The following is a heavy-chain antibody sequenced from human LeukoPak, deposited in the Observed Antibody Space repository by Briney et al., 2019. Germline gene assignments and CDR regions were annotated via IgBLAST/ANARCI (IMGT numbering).Heavy chain of an antibody. CDR3: ARGRDDYGDPLDY. J-gene: IGHJ4*02. Sequence: ASVMVSCTASGYTFTSYDINSVRQATGQGLEWMGWMNPNSGNTGYAQKFQGRVTMTRNTSISTAYMELSSLRSEDTAEYYCARGRDDYGDPLDYWGQGTLVTVSS. CDR2: MNPNSGNT. V-gene: IGHV1-8*01. D-gene: IGHD4-17*01. CDR1: GYTFTSYD.